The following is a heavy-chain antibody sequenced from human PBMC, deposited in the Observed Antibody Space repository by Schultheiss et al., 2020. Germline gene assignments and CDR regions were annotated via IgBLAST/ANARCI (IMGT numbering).Heavy chain of an antibody. CDR1: GYSISSGYY. CDR3: ARDTIVGARGFDY. D-gene: IGHD1-26*01. CDR2: IYYSGST. Sequence: SETLSLTCTVSGYSISSGYYWGWIRQPPGKGLEWIGSIYYSGSTNYNPSLKSRVTISVDTSKNQFSLKLSSVTAADTAVYYCARDTIVGARGFDYWGQGTLVTVSS. J-gene: IGHJ4*02. V-gene: IGHV4-38-2*02.